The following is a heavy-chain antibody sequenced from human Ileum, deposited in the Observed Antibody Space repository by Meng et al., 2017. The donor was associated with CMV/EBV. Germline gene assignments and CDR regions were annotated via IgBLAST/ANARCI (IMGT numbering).Heavy chain of an antibody. CDR3: ARDLGGGSGY. CDR1: GFTFSSYW. V-gene: IGHV3-74*01. CDR2: IDTGGSRT. J-gene: IGHJ4*02. D-gene: IGHD3-16*01. Sequence: SCASSGFTFSSYWMHWVRTVPGKGLVWVARIDTGGSRTDYADSAKGRFTISRDNVKNTLYLQMNSLRAEDTAVYYCARDLGGGSGYWGQGTLVTVSS.